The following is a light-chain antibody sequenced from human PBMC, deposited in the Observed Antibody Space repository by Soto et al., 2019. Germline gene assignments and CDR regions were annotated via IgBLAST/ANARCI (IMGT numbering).Light chain of an antibody. Sequence: DIQMTQSPSSLSASVGDRVTITCRASQSISSYLNWYQQKPGKAPNLLIYAASSLRSGVPSRFSGSGSGTDFTLTITNLQHEDFDTYSCQQTYSPPRTLGQGTKVDIK. V-gene: IGKV1-39*01. CDR1: QSISSY. J-gene: IGKJ1*01. CDR2: AAS. CDR3: QQTYSPPRT.